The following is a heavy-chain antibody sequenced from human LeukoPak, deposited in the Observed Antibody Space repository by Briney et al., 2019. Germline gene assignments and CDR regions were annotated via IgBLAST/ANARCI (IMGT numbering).Heavy chain of an antibody. CDR2: INPSGGST. CDR1: GYTFTSYY. J-gene: IGHJ4*02. CDR3: ATGDVIVAAGTEHDY. V-gene: IGHV1-46*01. D-gene: IGHD6-13*01. Sequence: ASVKVSCKASGYTFTSYYMYWVRQAPGQGLEWMGIINPSGGSTSYAQKFQGRVTMTEDTSTDTACMELSSLRSEDTAVYYCATGDVIVAAGTEHDYWVQGTLVTVSS.